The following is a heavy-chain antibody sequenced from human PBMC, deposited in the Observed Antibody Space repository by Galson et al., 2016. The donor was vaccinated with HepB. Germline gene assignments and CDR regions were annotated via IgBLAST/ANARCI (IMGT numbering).Heavy chain of an antibody. D-gene: IGHD7-27*01. Sequence: SETLSLTCTVSGNSITHYYWSWIRQPPGKGLEWIGYIYYTRNADYNPSLTSRVTISVDKSKSQLSLKLTSVTAADTAVYYCASHMGIGFYFDHWGQGALVTVSS. CDR2: IYYTRNA. V-gene: IGHV4-59*08. CDR3: ASHMGIGFYFDH. J-gene: IGHJ4*02. CDR1: GNSITHYY.